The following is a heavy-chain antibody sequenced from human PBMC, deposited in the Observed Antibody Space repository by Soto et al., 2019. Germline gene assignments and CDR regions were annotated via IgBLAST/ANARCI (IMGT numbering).Heavy chain of an antibody. CDR3: ARDGFCTSTTCRVGNWFDP. V-gene: IGHV4-34*01. D-gene: IGHD2-2*01. CDR1: GGSFRGYY. Sequence: QVQLQQWGAGLLKPSETLSLTCVVYGGSFRGYYLSCIRQSPGKGLEWIGGITHRGSTNYNPSLESGVTISVDTSKNQFSLKLPSVTAADTAMYYCARDGFCTSTTCRVGNWFDPWGQGTLVTVSS. CDR2: ITHRGST. J-gene: IGHJ5*02.